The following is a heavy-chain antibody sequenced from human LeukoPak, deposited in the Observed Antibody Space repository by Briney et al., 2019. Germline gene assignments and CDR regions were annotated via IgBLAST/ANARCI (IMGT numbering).Heavy chain of an antibody. Sequence: SGGSLRLSCAASGFTFSSYWMHWVRQAPGKGLEWVANIEQDGSEKYYVDSVKGRFTISRDNAKNSLYLQMNSLRAEDTALYYCARVRAYSYGPNYYYYYMDVWGKGTTVTISS. CDR2: IEQDGSEK. CDR1: GFTFSSYW. D-gene: IGHD5-18*01. J-gene: IGHJ6*03. V-gene: IGHV3-7*03. CDR3: ARVRAYSYGPNYYYYYMDV.